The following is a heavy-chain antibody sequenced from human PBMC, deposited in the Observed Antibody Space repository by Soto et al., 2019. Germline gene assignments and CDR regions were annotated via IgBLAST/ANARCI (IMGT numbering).Heavy chain of an antibody. Sequence: SETLSLTCTVSGGSISSGGYYWSWIRQHPGKGLEWIGYIYYSGSTYYNPSLKSRVTISVDTSKNQFSLKLSSVTAADTAVYYCARVAPRLAVAGTSYYFDYWGQGTLVTVSS. CDR1: GGSISSGGYY. V-gene: IGHV4-31*03. J-gene: IGHJ4*02. CDR3: ARVAPRLAVAGTSYYFDY. CDR2: IYYSGST. D-gene: IGHD6-19*01.